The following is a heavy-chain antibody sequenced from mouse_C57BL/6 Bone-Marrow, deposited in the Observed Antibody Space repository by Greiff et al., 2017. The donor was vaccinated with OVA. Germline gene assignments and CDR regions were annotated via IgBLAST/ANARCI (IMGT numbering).Heavy chain of an antibody. D-gene: IGHD1-1*01. Sequence: EVMLVESVAELVRPGASVKLSCTASGFNIKNTYMHWVKQRPEQGLEWIGRIDPANGNTKYAPKFQGKATITADTSSNTAYLQLSSLTSEDTAIYYCARRYGSTPYWYFDVWGTGTTVTVSS. CDR3: ARRYGSTPYWYFDV. CDR2: IDPANGNT. J-gene: IGHJ1*03. CDR1: GFNIKNTY. V-gene: IGHV14-3*01.